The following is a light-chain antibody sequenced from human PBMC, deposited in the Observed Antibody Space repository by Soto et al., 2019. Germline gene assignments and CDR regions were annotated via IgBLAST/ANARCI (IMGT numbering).Light chain of an antibody. CDR1: SSNIGAGYD. J-gene: IGLJ1*01. V-gene: IGLV1-40*01. CDR3: GTWDSGLSAGGV. Sequence: QSVLTQPPSVSGAPGQRVTISCTGSSSNIGAGYDVHWYQQLPGTAPKLLIYGNGNRPSGVPDRFSGSKSGTSATLAIIGLQTGDEADYYCGTWDSGLSAGGVFGSGTKVTVL. CDR2: GNG.